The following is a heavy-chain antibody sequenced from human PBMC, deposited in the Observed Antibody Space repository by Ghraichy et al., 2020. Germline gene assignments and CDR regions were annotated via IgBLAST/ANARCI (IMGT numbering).Heavy chain of an antibody. V-gene: IGHV1-69*13. D-gene: IGHD5-12*01. J-gene: IGHJ6*03. CDR1: GGTFSSYA. CDR2: IIPIFGTA. CDR3: ARDPVPSSQHPNSGSPDYYYYYMDV. Sequence: SVKVSCKASGGTFSSYAISWVRQAPGQGLEWMGGIIPIFGTANYAQKFQGRVTITADESTSTAYMELSSLRSEDTAVYYCARDPVPSSQHPNSGSPDYYYYYMDVWGKGTTVTVSS.